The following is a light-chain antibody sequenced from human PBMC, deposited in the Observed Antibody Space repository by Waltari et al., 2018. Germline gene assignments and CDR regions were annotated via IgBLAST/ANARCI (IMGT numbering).Light chain of an antibody. CDR3: QHRSGWPPWT. CDR2: DVS. CDR1: QSVSTY. J-gene: IGKJ1*01. V-gene: IGKV3-11*01. Sequence: EIVLTQSPATLSLSPGESAILSCRASQSVSTYLAWYQHRPGPAPRLLIHDVSNRATGILARFSGSGSGTDFTLTISSLEPEDFAVYYCQHRSGWPPWTFGQGTKVEVK.